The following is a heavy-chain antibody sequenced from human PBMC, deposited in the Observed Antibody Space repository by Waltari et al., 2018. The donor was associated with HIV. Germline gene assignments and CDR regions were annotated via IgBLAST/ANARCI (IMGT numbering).Heavy chain of an antibody. V-gene: IGHV3-30*18. CDR1: VLRSSSYG. J-gene: IGHJ5*02. CDR2: ISYDGSNK. Sequence: QVKLVESGGGVVQPGRSLRLSCAASVLRSSSYGMPWVRQAPGKGLECVAVISYDGSNKYYADSVKGRFTISRDNSKNTLYLQMNSLRAEDTAVYYCAKDYFVVVTAAGPFDPWGQGTLVTVSS. CDR3: AKDYFVVVTAAGPFDP. D-gene: IGHD2-21*02.